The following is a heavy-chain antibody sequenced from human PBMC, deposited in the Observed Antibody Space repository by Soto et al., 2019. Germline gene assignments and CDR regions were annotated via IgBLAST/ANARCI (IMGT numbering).Heavy chain of an antibody. CDR1: GFSLSTTRVG. D-gene: IGHD3-10*01. CDR2: IYWNDDK. Sequence: QITLKESGPTLVKPTQTLTLTCTFSGFSLSTTRVGVGWIRQPPGKALEWLALIYWNDDKRYSPSLKTRLTITKDTSKNQVVLTMTNMDPLDTAMYYCAHSDAWFGELPNAFDLWGQGTMVTVSS. CDR3: AHSDAWFGELPNAFDL. V-gene: IGHV2-5*01. J-gene: IGHJ3*01.